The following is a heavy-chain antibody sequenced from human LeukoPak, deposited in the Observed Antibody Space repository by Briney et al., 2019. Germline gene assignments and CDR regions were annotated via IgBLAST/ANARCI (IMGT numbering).Heavy chain of an antibody. V-gene: IGHV3-23*01. CDR1: GFTLSSYE. CDR3: AKGPGRYCSGGSCYVPLDY. Sequence: GGSLRLSCTVSGFTLSSYEMTWFRQAPGKGLEWVSSIGYGGSDTHYADSVKGRFTVSRDNSKNTLYLQMNSLRAEDTAVYYCAKGPGRYCSGGSCYVPLDYWGQGTLVTVSS. CDR2: IGYGGSDT. D-gene: IGHD2-15*01. J-gene: IGHJ4*02.